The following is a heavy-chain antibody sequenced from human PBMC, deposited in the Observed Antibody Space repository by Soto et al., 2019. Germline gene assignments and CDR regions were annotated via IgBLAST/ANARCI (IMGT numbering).Heavy chain of an antibody. CDR1: GGTFSSFA. V-gene: IGHV1-69*12. J-gene: IGHJ6*02. CDR3: ARDRVMRGDAYYYGMDV. Sequence: QVLLVQSGAEVKKPGSSVRVSCKTSGGTFSSFAISWVRLAPGQGLEWMGVIVPMFAAPTYAQKFQGRVSSAADGSRRSAWVEVSRLRSDGTAVYYCARDRVMRGDAYYYGMDVWGQGTTVTVSS. CDR2: IVPMFAAP. D-gene: IGHD2-21*02.